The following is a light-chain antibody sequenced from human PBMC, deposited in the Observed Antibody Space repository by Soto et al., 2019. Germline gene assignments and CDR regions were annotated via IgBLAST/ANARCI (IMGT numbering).Light chain of an antibody. CDR3: QQYNNWPPGT. CDR2: GAS. Sequence: ELVMTQSPATLSVSPGERATLSCRASQSVSSNLAWYQQKPGQATRLLIYGASTRATGIPARFSGSGSGTEFTLPISSLQSEEFAVYSCQQYNNWPPGTFGQGTKVEI. CDR1: QSVSSN. V-gene: IGKV3-15*01. J-gene: IGKJ1*01.